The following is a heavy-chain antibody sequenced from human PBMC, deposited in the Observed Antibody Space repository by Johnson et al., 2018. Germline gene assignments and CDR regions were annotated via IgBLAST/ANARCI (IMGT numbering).Heavy chain of an antibody. CDR1: EFTFSSYY. Sequence: VQLVQSGGGLVKPGGSLRLSCAASEFTFSSYYMNWVRQAPGKGLEWVSSISTTSSYIYYADSVKGRFTISREHAKNSLYLQMNSLRAEDTAVYYCVRGSRVRGVPPCYGMDVWGQGTTVTVS. CDR3: VRGSRVRGVPPCYGMDV. V-gene: IGHV3-21*01. CDR2: ISTTSSYI. J-gene: IGHJ6*02. D-gene: IGHD3-10*01.